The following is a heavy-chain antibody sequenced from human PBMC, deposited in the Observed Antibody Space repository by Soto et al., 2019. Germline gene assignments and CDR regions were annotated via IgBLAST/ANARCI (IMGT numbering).Heavy chain of an antibody. D-gene: IGHD3-3*01. J-gene: IGHJ4*02. V-gene: IGHV4-31*03. CDR2: IYYSGST. CDR1: GGSISSGGYY. Sequence: SETLSLTCTVSGGSISSGGYYGSWIRQHPGKGLEWIGYIYYSGSTYYNPSLKSRVTISVDTSKNQFSLKLSSVTAADTAVYYCARVTIFGVVTLTVYFAYWGQGTLVTVSS. CDR3: ARVTIFGVVTLTVYFAY.